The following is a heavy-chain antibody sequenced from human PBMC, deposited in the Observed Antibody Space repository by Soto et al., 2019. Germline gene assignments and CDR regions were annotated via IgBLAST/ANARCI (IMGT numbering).Heavy chain of an antibody. CDR1: GFTFSNAW. J-gene: IGHJ4*02. Sequence: EVQLVESGGGLVKPGGTLRLSCAASGFTFSNAWMNWVRQAPGKGLEWVGRIKSKTDGGTTDYAAPVKGRFTISRDDSKNTLYLQMNSLKTEDTAVYYCTTDLYIVLMVYDYWGQGTLVTVSS. CDR3: TTDLYIVLMVYDY. CDR2: IKSKTDGGTT. D-gene: IGHD2-8*01. V-gene: IGHV3-15*07.